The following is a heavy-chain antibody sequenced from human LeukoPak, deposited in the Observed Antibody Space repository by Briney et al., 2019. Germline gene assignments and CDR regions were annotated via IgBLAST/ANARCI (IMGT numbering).Heavy chain of an antibody. J-gene: IGHJ5*02. CDR2: MNPNSGNT. CDR3: ARDSLVHPNRWFDP. CDR1: GYTFTSYD. Sequence: ASVKVSCKASGYTFTSYDINWVRQATGQGLEWMGWMNPNSGNTGYAQKFQGRVTMTRNTSISTAYMELSSLRSEDTAVYYCARDSLVHPNRWFDPWGQGTLVIVSS. V-gene: IGHV1-8*01. D-gene: IGHD6-13*01.